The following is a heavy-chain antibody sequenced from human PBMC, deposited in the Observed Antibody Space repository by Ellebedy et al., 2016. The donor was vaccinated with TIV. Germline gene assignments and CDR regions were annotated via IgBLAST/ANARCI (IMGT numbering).Heavy chain of an antibody. CDR2: IDPSDSFS. J-gene: IGHJ4*02. CDR3: AKNRDYYFDY. D-gene: IGHD1-14*01. CDR1: GYTFSDDW. V-gene: IGHV5-10-1*04. Sequence: ASVKVSCKGSGYTFSDDWIAWVRQMPGKGLEWMGKIDPSDSFSNYSPSFQGQVTISADKSISTAYLQWSSLKASDTAMYYCAKNRDYYFDYWGQGTLVTVSS.